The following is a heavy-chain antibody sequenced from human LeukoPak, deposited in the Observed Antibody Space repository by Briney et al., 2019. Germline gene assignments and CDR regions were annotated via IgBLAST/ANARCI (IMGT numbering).Heavy chain of an antibody. J-gene: IGHJ4*02. V-gene: IGHV1-69*13. D-gene: IGHD3-10*01. Sequence: SVKVSCKASGGTFSSYAISWVRQAPGQGLEWMGGIIPIFGTANYAQKFQGRVTITADESTSTAYMELSSLRSEDTAVYYCARARPPPGTGEEYWGQGTLVTVSS. CDR2: IIPIFGTA. CDR1: GGTFSSYA. CDR3: ARARPPPGTGEEY.